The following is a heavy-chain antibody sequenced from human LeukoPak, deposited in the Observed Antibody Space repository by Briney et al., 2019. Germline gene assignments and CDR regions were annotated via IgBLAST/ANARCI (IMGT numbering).Heavy chain of an antibody. V-gene: IGHV4-59*12. D-gene: IGHD3-10*01. J-gene: IGHJ6*02. CDR1: GGSISSYY. CDR3: ARDFFNYYGSGSYSIHGMDV. CDR2: IYYSGNT. Sequence: EPSETLSLTCTVSGGSISSYYWSWIRQPPGKGLEWIGYIYYSGNTNYNPSLKSRVTISVDTSKNQFSLKLSSLTAADTAVYYCARDFFNYYGSGSYSIHGMDVWGQGITVIVSS.